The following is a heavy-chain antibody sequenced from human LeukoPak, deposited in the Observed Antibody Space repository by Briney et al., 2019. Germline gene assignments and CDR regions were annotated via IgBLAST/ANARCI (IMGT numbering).Heavy chain of an antibody. CDR1: GGSVSSYY. D-gene: IGHD1-14*01. V-gene: IGHV4-59*02. CDR3: ARGGNHFGY. CDR2: IYYSGST. Sequence: PSETLSLTCTVSGGSVSSYYWSWIRQPPGKGLEWIGSIYYSGSTNYNPSLKSRVTISVDTSKNQFSLKLSSVTAADTAVYYCARGGNHFGYWAQGTLVTVSS. J-gene: IGHJ4*02.